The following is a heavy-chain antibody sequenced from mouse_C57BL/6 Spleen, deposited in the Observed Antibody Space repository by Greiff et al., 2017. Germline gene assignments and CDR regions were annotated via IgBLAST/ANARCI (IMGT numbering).Heavy chain of an antibody. Sequence: QVQLQQPGAELVKPGASVKLSCKASGYTFTSYWMNWVKQRPGRGLEWIGRIDPNSGGTKYNEKFKSKATLTVDKPSSTAYMQLSSLTSEDSAVXDYARAGQPSWLYYIDYWGQGTTLTVSS. J-gene: IGHJ2*01. CDR1: GYTFTSYW. CDR3: ARAGQPSWLYYIDY. D-gene: IGHD6-1*01. CDR2: IDPNSGGT. V-gene: IGHV1-72*01.